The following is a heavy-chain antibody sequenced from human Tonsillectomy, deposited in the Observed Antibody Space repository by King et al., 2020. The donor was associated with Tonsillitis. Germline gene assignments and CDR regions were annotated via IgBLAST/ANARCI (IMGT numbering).Heavy chain of an antibody. D-gene: IGHD6-19*01. CDR3: ARKGIFSSRGWYQYNWCDP. J-gene: IGHJ5*02. V-gene: IGHV5-51*01. Sequence: QLVQSGAEVKKPGESLKISCKGSGYSFTSYWIGWVRQMPGKGLEWMGIIYPGDSDTRYSPSFQGQVTISADKSISTAYLQWSSLKASDSAMYYCARKGIFSSRGWYQYNWCDPWGQGTLVTVAS. CDR1: GYSFTSYW. CDR2: IYPGDSDT.